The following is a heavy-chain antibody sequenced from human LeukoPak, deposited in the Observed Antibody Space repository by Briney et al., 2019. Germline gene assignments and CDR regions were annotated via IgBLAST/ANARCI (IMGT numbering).Heavy chain of an antibody. CDR3: AKDRAYYSDSSGYYLVRAYDY. CDR1: GFTFSSYW. J-gene: IGHJ4*02. D-gene: IGHD3-22*01. Sequence: GGSLRLSCAASGFTFSSYWMSWVRQAPGKGLEWVSGISGSGGSTFYADSVKGRFTISRDNSKNTLYLQMNSLRAEDTAVYYCAKDRAYYSDSSGYYLVRAYDYWGQGTLVTVSS. V-gene: IGHV3-23*01. CDR2: ISGSGGST.